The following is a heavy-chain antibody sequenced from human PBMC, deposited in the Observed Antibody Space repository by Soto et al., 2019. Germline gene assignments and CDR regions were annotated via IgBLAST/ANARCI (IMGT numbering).Heavy chain of an antibody. CDR3: AREIFPYGMDV. J-gene: IGHJ6*02. CDR1: GGSINRGGYS. Sequence: SETLSLTCGVSGGSINRGGYSWSWIRQPPGRGLEWIGNIYPSGIANYSPSLKTRVTISVDRSMNQFSLNLGSVTAADTAVYYCAREIFPYGMDVSGPGTTVSVFS. D-gene: IGHD3-3*01. V-gene: IGHV4-30-2*01. CDR2: IYPSGIA.